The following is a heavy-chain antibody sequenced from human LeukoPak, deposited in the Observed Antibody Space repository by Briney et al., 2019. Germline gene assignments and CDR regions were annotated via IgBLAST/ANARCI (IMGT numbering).Heavy chain of an antibody. J-gene: IGHJ5*02. V-gene: IGHV1-8*01. CDR3: ARRRPIAAAGTWWFDP. D-gene: IGHD6-13*01. CDR1: GYTFTSYD. Sequence: ASVKVSCKASGYTFTSYDINWVRQATGQGLEWMGWMNPNGGNTGYAQRFQGRVTMTRNTSISTAYMELSSLRSEDTAVYYCARRRPIAAAGTWWFDPWGQGTLVTVSS. CDR2: MNPNGGNT.